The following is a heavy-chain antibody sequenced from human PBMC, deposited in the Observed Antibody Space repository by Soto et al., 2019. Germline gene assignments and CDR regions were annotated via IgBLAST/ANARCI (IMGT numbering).Heavy chain of an antibody. J-gene: IGHJ5*02. V-gene: IGHV4-30-4*01. CDR1: GCSISSGDCY. CDR2: IYYSGSS. Sequence: PXETLSLPCTVAGCSISSGDCYWSWIRQPPGKGLEWIGYIYYSGSSYYNPSLKSRVTISVDTSKNQFSLKLSSMTAADTAVYYCASYTTWGPYNWFDHWGQGHLVTVSS. D-gene: IGHD7-27*01. CDR3: ASYTTWGPYNWFDH.